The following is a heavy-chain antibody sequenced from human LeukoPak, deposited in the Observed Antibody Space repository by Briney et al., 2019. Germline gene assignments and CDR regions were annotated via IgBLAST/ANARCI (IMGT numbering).Heavy chain of an antibody. D-gene: IGHD2-2*01. J-gene: IGHJ4*02. CDR1: GFTFSSYW. CDR2: IHSDGSST. CDR3: AKMEGGLGYCSSTSCYARY. Sequence: PGGSLRLSCAASGFTFSSYWMHWVRQAPGKGLVWVSRIHSDGSSTSYADSVKGRFTISRDNAKNTLYLQMNSLRAEDTAVYYCAKMEGGLGYCSSTSCYARYWGQGTLVTVSS. V-gene: IGHV3-74*01.